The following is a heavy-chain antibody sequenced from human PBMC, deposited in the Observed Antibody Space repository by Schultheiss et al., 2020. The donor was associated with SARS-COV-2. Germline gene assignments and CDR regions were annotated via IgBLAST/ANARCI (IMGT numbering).Heavy chain of an antibody. V-gene: IGHV1-2*04. CDR3: ARAGISWYFDY. J-gene: IGHJ4*02. Sequence: ASVKVSCKASGYTFTSYGISWVRQAPGQGLEWMGWINPNSGGTNYAQKFQGWVTMTRDTSISTAYMELSRLRSDDTAVYYCARAGISWYFDYWGQGSLVTVSS. CDR2: INPNSGGT. CDR1: GYTFTSYG. D-gene: IGHD2-21*01.